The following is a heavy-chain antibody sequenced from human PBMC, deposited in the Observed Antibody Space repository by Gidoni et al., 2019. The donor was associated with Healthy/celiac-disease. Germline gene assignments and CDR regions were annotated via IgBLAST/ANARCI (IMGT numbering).Heavy chain of an antibody. CDR2: ISGSGGST. Sequence: EVQLLESGGGLVQPGGSLRLSCADSGFTFGSYAMSWVRQTPGKGLEWVSAISGSGGSTYYAGSVKGRFTISRDNSKNTLYLQMNSLRAEGTAVYYCAKDLKVWQQGNADYYYYGMDVWGQGTTVTVSS. CDR1: GFTFGSYA. V-gene: IGHV3-23*01. D-gene: IGHD6-13*01. J-gene: IGHJ6*02. CDR3: AKDLKVWQQGNADYYYYGMDV.